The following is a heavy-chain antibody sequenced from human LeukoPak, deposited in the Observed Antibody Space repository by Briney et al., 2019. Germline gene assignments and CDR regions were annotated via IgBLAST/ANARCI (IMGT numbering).Heavy chain of an antibody. V-gene: IGHV4-59*01. J-gene: IGHJ3*02. D-gene: IGHD3-22*01. Sequence: KTSETLSLTCTVSGGSISSYYWSWIRQPPGKGLEWIGYIYYSGSTHYNPSLKSRVTISVDTSKNQFSLKLSSVTAADTAVYYCACLTTADAFDIWGQGTMVTVSS. CDR2: IYYSGST. CDR3: ACLTTADAFDI. CDR1: GGSISSYY.